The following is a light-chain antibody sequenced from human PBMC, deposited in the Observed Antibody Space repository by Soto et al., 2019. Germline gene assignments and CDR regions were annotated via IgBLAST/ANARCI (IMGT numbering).Light chain of an antibody. CDR1: QSISSY. CDR2: AAS. V-gene: IGKV1-39*01. CDR3: QQSYSTPLT. J-gene: IGKJ4*01. Sequence: DIQMTQSPSSLSASVGYRVTITCRASQSISSYLNWYQQKPGKAPKLLIYAASSLQSGVPSRFSGSGSGTDFTLTISSLQPEDFETYYCQQSYSTPLTFGGGTTVDLK.